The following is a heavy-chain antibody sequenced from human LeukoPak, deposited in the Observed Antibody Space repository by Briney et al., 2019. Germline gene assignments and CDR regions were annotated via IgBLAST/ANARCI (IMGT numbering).Heavy chain of an antibody. D-gene: IGHD1-26*01. CDR2: ISAYNGNT. CDR3: ARDMKRSRARWENLGFDP. V-gene: IGHV1-18*01. J-gene: IGHJ5*02. CDR1: GYTFTSYG. Sequence: GASVKVSCKASGYTFTSYGISWVRQAPGQGLEWMGWISAYNGNTNYARKFQGRVTMTTDTSTSTAYLELRSLRSDDTAVYYCARDMKRSRARWENLGFDPWGQGTLVTVSS.